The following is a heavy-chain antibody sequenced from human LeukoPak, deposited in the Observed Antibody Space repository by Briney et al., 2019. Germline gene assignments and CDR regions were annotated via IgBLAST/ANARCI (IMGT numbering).Heavy chain of an antibody. CDR3: TKGSTGDSSPSDF. CDR2: IGSGGSST. J-gene: IGHJ4*02. Sequence: GGSLRLSCAASGFTFSSYAMRWVRQAPGKGPEWVSSIGSGGSSTHYADSVKGRFTVSRDNSKNTLYLQMNSLRAEDTAVYYCTKGSTGDSSPSDFWGQGTLVNVSS. CDR1: GFTFSSYA. V-gene: IGHV3-23*03. D-gene: IGHD6-6*01.